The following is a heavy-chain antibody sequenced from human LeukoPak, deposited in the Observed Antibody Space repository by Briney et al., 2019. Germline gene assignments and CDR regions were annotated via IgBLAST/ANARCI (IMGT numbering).Heavy chain of an antibody. V-gene: IGHV4-4*09. CDR3: ARLILCSSTSCYKDNWFDP. CDR2: IYTSGST. J-gene: IGHJ5*02. Sequence: SETLSLTCTVSGGSISSYYWSWIRQPPGKGLEWIGYIYTSGSTNYNPSLKSRVTISVDTSKNQFSLKLSSVTAADTAVYYCARLILCSSTSCYKDNWFDPWGQGTLVTVSP. CDR1: GGSISSYY. D-gene: IGHD2-2*02.